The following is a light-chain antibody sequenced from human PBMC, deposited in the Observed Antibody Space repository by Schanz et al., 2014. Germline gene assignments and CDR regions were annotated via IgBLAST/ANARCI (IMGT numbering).Light chain of an antibody. Sequence: QSALTQPASVSGSPGQSITISCTGTSSDVGSYNLVSWYQQHPGKAPKLMIYEGSKRPSGVSNRFSGSKSGNTASLTISGLQAEDEDDYDCSSYTSSSNVVFGGGTKLTVL. CDR2: EGS. CDR1: SSDVGSYNL. CDR3: SSYTSSSNVV. V-gene: IGLV2-14*02. J-gene: IGLJ2*01.